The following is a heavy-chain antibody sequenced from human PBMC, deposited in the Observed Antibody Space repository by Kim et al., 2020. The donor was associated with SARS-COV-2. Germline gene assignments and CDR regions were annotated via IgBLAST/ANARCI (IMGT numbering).Heavy chain of an antibody. V-gene: IGHV3-48*02. D-gene: IGHD3-10*01. CDR2: ISSSSSTV. CDR1: GFNFNSYS. CDR3: ARCPLSMTMVRGMITTTLFDYYNMDA. J-gene: IGHJ6*02. Sequence: GGSLRLSCTVSGFNFNSYSMNWVRQAPGKGLEWVSYISSSSSTVYYAGSVRGRFTISRDNAKNSRFLQMNSLRDDDTAVYYCARCPLSMTMVRGMITTTLFDYYNMDAWGQGTTVTVSS.